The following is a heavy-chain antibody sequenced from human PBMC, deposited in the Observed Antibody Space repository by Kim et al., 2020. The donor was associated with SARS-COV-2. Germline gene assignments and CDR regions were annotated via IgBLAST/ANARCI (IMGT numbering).Heavy chain of an antibody. V-gene: IGHV1-46*01. CDR1: GYTFTSYY. CDR3: ARDRNTYYYGSGSGPGRY. CDR2: INPSGGST. D-gene: IGHD3-10*01. Sequence: ASVKVSCKASGYTFTSYYMHWVRQAPGQGLEWMGIINPSGGSTSYAQKFQGRVTMTRDTSTSTVYMELSSLRSEDTAVYYCARDRNTYYYGSGSGPGRYWGQGTLVTVAA. J-gene: IGHJ4*02.